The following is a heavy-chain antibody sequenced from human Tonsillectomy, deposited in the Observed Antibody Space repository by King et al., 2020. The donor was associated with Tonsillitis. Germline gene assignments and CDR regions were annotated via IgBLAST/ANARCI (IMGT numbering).Heavy chain of an antibody. Sequence: PGASFPVSFHSSSSRSTRSYLPCFLTSPLPGLSFLFFLPPPPATTVDAQKFQGRVTMTRNTSISTAYMELSSLRSEDTAVYYCARAPSVTEYYYYYYGMDVWGQGTTVTVSS. CDR1: SSRSTRSY. CDR2: LPPPPATT. J-gene: IGHJ6*02. CDR3: ARAPSVTEYYYYYYGMDV. V-gene: IGHV1-8*02. D-gene: IGHD4-17*01.